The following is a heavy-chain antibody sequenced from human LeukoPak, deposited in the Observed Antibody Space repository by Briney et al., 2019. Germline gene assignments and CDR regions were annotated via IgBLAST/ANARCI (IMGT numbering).Heavy chain of an antibody. CDR1: GGSFSGYY. Sequence: PSQTPSLTCAVYGGSFSGYYWSWIRQPPGKGLEWLGEINHSGSTNHNPSLKSRVTISVDTSKNQFSLKLSSVTAADTAVYYCASGEVVAPADTDITSGMDVWGQGTTVTVSS. V-gene: IGHV4-34*01. CDR2: INHSGST. CDR3: ASGEVVAPADTDITSGMDV. D-gene: IGHD2-2*01. J-gene: IGHJ6*02.